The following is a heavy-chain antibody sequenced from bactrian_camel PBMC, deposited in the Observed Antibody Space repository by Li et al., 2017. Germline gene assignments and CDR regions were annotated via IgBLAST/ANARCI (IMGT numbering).Heavy chain of an antibody. D-gene: IGHD3*01. CDR2: INSDGETT. Sequence: VQLVESGGGSVQAGGSLRLSCVASGNTYSRLYCMGWFRQAPGAEREFVSAINSDGETTYYSDSVKGRFTISKDTDKNTLDLQMDNLNPEDTAVYYCAAGVLTMCTAFAIPDFRTRGQGTQVTVS. CDR3: AAGVLTMCTAFAIPDFRT. J-gene: IGHJ4*01. CDR1: GNTYSRLYC. V-gene: IGHV3S31*01.